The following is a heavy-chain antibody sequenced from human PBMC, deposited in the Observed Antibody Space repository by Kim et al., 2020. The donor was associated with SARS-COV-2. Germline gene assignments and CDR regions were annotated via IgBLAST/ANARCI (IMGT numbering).Heavy chain of an antibody. CDR2: IYPDDSDT. CDR1: GNNFANYW. CDR3: ARHEGGLWFGYSTGYFYYVIDA. Sequence: GESLKISCKVSGNNFANYWIGWVRHMPGKGLEWMGIIYPDDSDTRYSPSFQGQVTISADKSSNTAYLQWSRLKASDTAMYYCARHEGGLWFGYSTGYFYYVIDAWSQGTTLAVS. D-gene: IGHD3-10*01. J-gene: IGHJ6*02. V-gene: IGHV5-51*01.